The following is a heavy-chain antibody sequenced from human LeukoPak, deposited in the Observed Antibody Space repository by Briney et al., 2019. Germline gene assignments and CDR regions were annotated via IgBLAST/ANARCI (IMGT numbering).Heavy chain of an antibody. CDR3: ARSGDADPYDRAPLDY. Sequence: QPGGSLRLSCAASGFTFRNYGMHWVRQVPGKGLEWLGVVTYDGSKAFYADSVKGRLTISRDNSKNTLYLQMNTLRVEDRAVYYCARSGDADPYDRAPLDYWGQGTLVTVSS. CDR1: GFTFRNYG. V-gene: IGHV3-30*03. D-gene: IGHD3-22*01. CDR2: VTYDGSKA. J-gene: IGHJ4*02.